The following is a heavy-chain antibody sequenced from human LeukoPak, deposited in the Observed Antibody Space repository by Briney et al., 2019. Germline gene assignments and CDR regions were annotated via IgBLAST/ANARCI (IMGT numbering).Heavy chain of an antibody. J-gene: IGHJ3*02. CDR2: IIPNSGGT. CDR3: ATRWELLFSAFDI. V-gene: IGHV1-2*02. Sequence: ASVKVSCKASGYTLTCYYMHGVRQAPGQGLEWMGWIIPNSGGTNYAQNFQGRVTMTRDTSTSTVYMELSSLRSEDTAVYYCATRWELLFSAFDIWGQGTMVTVSS. CDR1: GYTLTCYY. D-gene: IGHD1-26*01.